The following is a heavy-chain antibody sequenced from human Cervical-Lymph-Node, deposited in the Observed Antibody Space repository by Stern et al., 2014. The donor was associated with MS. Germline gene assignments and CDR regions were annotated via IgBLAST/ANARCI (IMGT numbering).Heavy chain of an antibody. Sequence: QLQLQESGPGLVKPSQTLSLTCTVSGASISSGTSYWSWIRQPAGGGLGWIGRPHASGATDSHPSLKSRVTISGDTSKTQSSLNLNSVTAADTAVYYCARGHWELLGNNYFDSWGQGTLVTVSS. CDR1: GASISSGTSY. CDR3: ARGHWELLGNNYFDS. V-gene: IGHV4-61*02. D-gene: IGHD1-26*01. J-gene: IGHJ4*02. CDR2: PHASGAT.